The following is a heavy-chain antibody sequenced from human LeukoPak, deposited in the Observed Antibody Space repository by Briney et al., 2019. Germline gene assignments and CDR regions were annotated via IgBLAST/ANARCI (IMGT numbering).Heavy chain of an antibody. CDR1: GASFNNYY. Sequence: PSETLSLTCAVSGASFNNYYWSWIRQPPGKGLEWIGEINHSGSTNYNPSLKSRVTISVDTSKNQFSLKLSSVTAADTAVYYCARLRIGGFDYWGQGTLVTVSS. D-gene: IGHD1-26*01. CDR3: ARLRIGGFDY. CDR2: INHSGST. V-gene: IGHV4-34*01. J-gene: IGHJ4*02.